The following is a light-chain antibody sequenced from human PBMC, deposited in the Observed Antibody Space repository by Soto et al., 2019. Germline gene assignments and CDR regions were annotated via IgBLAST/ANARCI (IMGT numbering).Light chain of an antibody. CDR1: QSLLHSNGYNY. CDR3: MQALQTPLT. Sequence: DIVMTQSPLSLPVTPGEPASISCRSSQSLLHSNGYNYLDWYLQKPGQSPQLLIYLGSNRASGVPARFSGSGSGTDFTLKISRVEAEDVGVYYGMQALQTPLTFGGGTKVEIK. CDR2: LGS. J-gene: IGKJ4*01. V-gene: IGKV2-28*01.